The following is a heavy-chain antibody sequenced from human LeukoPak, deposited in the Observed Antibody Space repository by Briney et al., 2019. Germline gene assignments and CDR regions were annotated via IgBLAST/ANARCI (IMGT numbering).Heavy chain of an antibody. CDR2: ISGSGGST. CDR3: AKGDGPWAAGYYFDY. V-gene: IGHV3-23*01. D-gene: IGHD1-26*01. J-gene: IGHJ4*02. Sequence: PGGSLRLSCAASEFTFSSYAMSWVRQAPGKGLEWVSAISGSGGSTYYADSVKGRFTISRDNSKNTLYLQMNSLRAEDTAVYYCAKGDGPWAAGYYFDYWGQGTLVTVSS. CDR1: EFTFSSYA.